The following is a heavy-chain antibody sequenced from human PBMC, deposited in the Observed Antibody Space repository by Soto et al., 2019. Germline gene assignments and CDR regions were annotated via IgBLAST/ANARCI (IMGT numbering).Heavy chain of an antibody. D-gene: IGHD4-17*01. CDR3: ATASTTLTTLEY. CDR1: GGSISSGGYS. Sequence: QLQLQESGSGLVKPSQTLSLTCAVSGGSISSGGYSWSWIRQPPGKGLEWIGYIYHSGSTYYNPYLKSRVTLSIDRTKNQFSLKLSSVNAADTAVYYCATASTTLTTLEYWGQGTLVAVSS. V-gene: IGHV4-30-2*01. CDR2: IYHSGST. J-gene: IGHJ4*02.